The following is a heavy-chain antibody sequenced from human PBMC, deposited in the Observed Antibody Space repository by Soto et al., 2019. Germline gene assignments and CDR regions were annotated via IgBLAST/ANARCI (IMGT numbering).Heavy chain of an antibody. CDR1: GFTFSSYW. Sequence: GGSLRLSCAASGFTFSSYWMSWVRQAPGKGLEWVANIKQDGSEKYYVDSVKGRFTISRDNAKNSLYLQMNSLRAEDTAVYYCARAQAVITMVRGVTDYYYYGMDVWGQGTTVTVSS. J-gene: IGHJ6*02. CDR3: ARAQAVITMVRGVTDYYYYGMDV. V-gene: IGHV3-7*01. CDR2: IKQDGSEK. D-gene: IGHD3-10*01.